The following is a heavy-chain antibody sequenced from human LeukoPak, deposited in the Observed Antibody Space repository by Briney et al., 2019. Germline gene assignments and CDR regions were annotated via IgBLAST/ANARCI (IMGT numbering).Heavy chain of an antibody. CDR1: GFIFSTYG. CDR2: IRPDGSDK. D-gene: IGHD6-19*01. V-gene: IGHV3-30*02. J-gene: IGHJ4*02. CDR3: GKHDSSSDY. Sequence: GGSLRLSCAASGFIFSTYGVHWVRQAPGKGLEWVAFIRPDGSDKSYVGSVKGRFTISRDNSKNTLYLQMNSLRPEDTAVYYCGKHDSSSDYWGQGTLATVSS.